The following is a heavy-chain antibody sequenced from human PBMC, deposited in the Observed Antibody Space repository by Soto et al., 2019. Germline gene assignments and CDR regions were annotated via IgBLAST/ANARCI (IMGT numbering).Heavy chain of an antibody. CDR3: ARGVCGGDCYYYYYYGMDV. D-gene: IGHD2-21*02. Sequence: PSETLSLTCAVYGGSFRGYYWSWIRQPPGKGLEWIGEINHSGSTNYNPSLKSRVTISVDTSKNQFSLKLSSVTAADTAVYYCARGVCGGDCYYYYYYGMDVWGQGTTVT. CDR1: GGSFRGYY. J-gene: IGHJ6*02. CDR2: INHSGST. V-gene: IGHV4-34*01.